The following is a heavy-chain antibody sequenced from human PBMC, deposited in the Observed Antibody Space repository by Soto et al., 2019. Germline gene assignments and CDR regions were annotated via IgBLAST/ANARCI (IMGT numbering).Heavy chain of an antibody. CDR2: INAGNGNT. CDR3: ARDFYDFWSGYPGYPPDY. CDR1: GYTFTSYA. Sequence: ASVKVSCKASGYTFTSYAMHWVRQAPGQRLEWMGWINAGNGNTKYSQKFQGRVTITRDTSASTAYMELSSLRSEATAVYSCARDFYDFWSGYPGYPPDYWGQGTLVTVSS. V-gene: IGHV1-3*01. J-gene: IGHJ4*02. D-gene: IGHD3-3*01.